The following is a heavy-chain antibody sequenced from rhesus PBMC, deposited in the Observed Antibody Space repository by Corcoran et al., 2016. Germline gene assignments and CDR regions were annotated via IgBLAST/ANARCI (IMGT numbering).Heavy chain of an antibody. J-gene: IGHJ4*01. CDR2: IYWNDII. CDR3: ARAGYGTYGTDD. Sequence: QVTLKESGPALVKPTQTLTLTCSFSGFSISTTGIGVGWIRQPPGRALEWHATIYWNDIIYYTSSLKSKLTIAKDTSKAQVVLTMTSMDPVDTATYYCARAGYGTYGTDDWGQGVLVAGSS. V-gene: IGHV2-95*01. CDR1: GFSISTTGIG. D-gene: IGHD4-35*01.